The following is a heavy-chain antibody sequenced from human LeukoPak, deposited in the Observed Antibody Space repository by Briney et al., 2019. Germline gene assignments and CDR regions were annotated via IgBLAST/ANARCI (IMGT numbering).Heavy chain of an antibody. CDR2: IYYSGST. V-gene: IGHV4-39*01. J-gene: IGHJ4*02. Sequence: PSETLSLTCTVSGGSISSSSYYWGWIRQPPGKGLEWIGSIYYSGSTYYNPSLKSRVTISVDTSKNQFSLKLSSVTAADTAVYYCARRPVYDSRGLFVYWGQGTLVTVSS. CDR1: GGSISSSSYY. D-gene: IGHD3-22*01. CDR3: ARRPVYDSRGLFVY.